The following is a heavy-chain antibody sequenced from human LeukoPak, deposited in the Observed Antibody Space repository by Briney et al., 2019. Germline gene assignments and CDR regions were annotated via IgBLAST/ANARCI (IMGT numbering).Heavy chain of an antibody. CDR1: GFFFSSYS. CDR2: IKQDGSEK. J-gene: IGHJ4*02. CDR3: ARAPLRIGFDY. V-gene: IGHV3-7*04. Sequence: GGSLRLSCEASGFFFSSYSMNWVRQAPGKGLEWVANIKQDGSEKYYVDSVKGRFTISRDNAKNSLYLQMNSLRAEDTAVYYCARAPLRIGFDYWGQGTLVTVSS. D-gene: IGHD5/OR15-5a*01.